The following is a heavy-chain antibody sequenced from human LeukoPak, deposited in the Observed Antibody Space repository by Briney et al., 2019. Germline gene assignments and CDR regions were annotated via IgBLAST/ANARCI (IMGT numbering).Heavy chain of an antibody. J-gene: IGHJ5*02. CDR3: ARLSVGISMSP. CDR1: GGSFSDYN. D-gene: IGHD3-22*01. V-gene: IGHV4-34*01. CDR2: INRSGST. Sequence: SETLSLTCAVYGGSFSDYNWSWIRQPPAKGLEWIGEINRSGSTNYNPSLKSRVTISVDTSKNQISLKLSSVTAADTAVYYCARLSVGISMSPWGQGTLVTVSS.